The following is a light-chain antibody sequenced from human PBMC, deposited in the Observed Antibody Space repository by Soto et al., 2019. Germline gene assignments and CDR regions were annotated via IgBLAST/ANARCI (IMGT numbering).Light chain of an antibody. Sequence: DIQMTQSPSSLSASVGDRVTITCRASQTISSRLAWYQQKPGQAPKLLIYKATNLQTGVASRFSGSGSGTEFSLTISSLQPDDFVVYYCQQYNEFQYTFGQGTRLDI. CDR1: QTISSR. J-gene: IGKJ2*01. V-gene: IGKV1-5*03. CDR2: KAT. CDR3: QQYNEFQYT.